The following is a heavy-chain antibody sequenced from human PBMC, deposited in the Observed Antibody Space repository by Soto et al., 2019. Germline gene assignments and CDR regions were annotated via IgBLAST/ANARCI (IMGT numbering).Heavy chain of an antibody. J-gene: IGHJ6*02. CDR1: GGSFSGYY. V-gene: IGHV4-34*01. CDR3: GRGRIPGTTVGMDV. CDR2: INHSGST. D-gene: IGHD1-7*01. Sequence: QVQLQQWGAGLLKPSETLSLTCAVYGGSFSGYYWSWIRQPPGKGLEWIGEINHSGSTNYNWSLKGRVTLAVDTSKHRLSLKLSSVTAADTAVYYCGRGRIPGTTVGMDVWGQGTTVTVSS.